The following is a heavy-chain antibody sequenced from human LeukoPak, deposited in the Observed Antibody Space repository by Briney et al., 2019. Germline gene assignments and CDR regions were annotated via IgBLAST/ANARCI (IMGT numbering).Heavy chain of an antibody. CDR2: ISYDGSNK. D-gene: IGHD3-22*01. Sequence: GGSLRRSCAASGFTFSSYAMHWVRQAPGKELEWVAVISYDGSNKYYADSVKGRLTISRDNSKNTLYLQMNRLRAEDTAVYYCARERYYYDSSGSSFDYWGQGTLVTVSS. V-gene: IGHV3-30-3*01. CDR1: GFTFSSYA. J-gene: IGHJ4*02. CDR3: ARERYYYDSSGSSFDY.